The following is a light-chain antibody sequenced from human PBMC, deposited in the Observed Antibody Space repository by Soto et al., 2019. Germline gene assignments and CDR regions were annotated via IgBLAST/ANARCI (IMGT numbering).Light chain of an antibody. CDR1: QSVTST. J-gene: IGKJ1*01. V-gene: IGKV3-15*01. Sequence: MMISQPPPNLSGPHKERTTITCRVSQSVTSTFACYQQKPGQAPRLLIYGASTRATGSPARFSGSGSGTELTLIISSLQSEDYAVSYCQQYNNGPPWTFGQGTKVDIK. CDR3: QQYNNGPPWT. CDR2: GAS.